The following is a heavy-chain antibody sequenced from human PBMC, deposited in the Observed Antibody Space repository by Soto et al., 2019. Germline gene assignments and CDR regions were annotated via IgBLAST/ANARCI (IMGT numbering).Heavy chain of an antibody. D-gene: IGHD3-3*01. V-gene: IGHV1-2*04. J-gene: IGHJ5*02. CDR3: ARGEVTIFGVVGPNWFDP. CDR1: GYTFTGYY. CDR2: INPNSGGT. Sequence: ASVKVSCKASGYTFTGYYMHWVRQAPGQRLEWMGWINPNSGGTNYAQKFQGWVTMTRDTSISTAYMELSRLRSDDTAVYYCARGEVTIFGVVGPNWFDPWGQGTLVTVSS.